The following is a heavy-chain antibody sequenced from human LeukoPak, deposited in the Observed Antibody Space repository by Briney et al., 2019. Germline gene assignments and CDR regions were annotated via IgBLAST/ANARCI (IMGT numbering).Heavy chain of an antibody. V-gene: IGHV4-34*01. J-gene: IGHJ4*02. CDR1: GGSFSGYY. CDR3: ARASMVRGVIVY. D-gene: IGHD3-10*01. CDR2: INHGGST. Sequence: SETLSLTCAVYGGSFSGYYWSWIRQPPGKGLEWIGEINHGGSTNYNPSLKSRVTISVDTSKNQFSLKLSSVTAADTAVYYCARASMVRGVIVYWGQGTLVTVSS.